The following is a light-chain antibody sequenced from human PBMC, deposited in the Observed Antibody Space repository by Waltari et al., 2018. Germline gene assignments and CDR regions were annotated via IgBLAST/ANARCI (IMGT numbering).Light chain of an antibody. V-gene: IGKV2-28*01. Sequence: DIVMTQSPLSLPVTPGEPASISCRSSQSLLHSNGNTYLDWYLQKPGQSPQLLMYLGSNRASGVPDGFSGSGSGSDFILRISKVEAEDVGVYYCMQALQTPYTFGQGTKLEIK. CDR1: QSLLHSNGNTY. CDR3: MQALQTPYT. CDR2: LGS. J-gene: IGKJ2*01.